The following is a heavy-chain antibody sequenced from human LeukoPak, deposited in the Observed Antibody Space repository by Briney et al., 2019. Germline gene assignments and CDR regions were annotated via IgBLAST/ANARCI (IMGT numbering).Heavy chain of an antibody. D-gene: IGHD4-11*01. Sequence: GGSLRLSCAASGFTFSSYAMIWVRQAPGKGLEWVSIISSSGDSTYYADSVKGQFTFSRDNSKNTLSLQMSSLGADDTAVYYCAKVGTIETTEELNWFDPWGQGTLVTVSS. CDR2: ISSSGDST. CDR1: GFTFSSYA. V-gene: IGHV3-23*01. CDR3: AKVGTIETTEELNWFDP. J-gene: IGHJ5*02.